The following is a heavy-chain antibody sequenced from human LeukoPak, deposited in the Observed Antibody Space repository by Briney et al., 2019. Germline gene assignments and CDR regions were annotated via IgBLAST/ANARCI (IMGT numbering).Heavy chain of an antibody. CDR2: IYYSGST. CDR3: ARQRVTGTTGDY. V-gene: IGHV4-59*08. D-gene: IGHD1-7*01. CDR1: GGSISSYY. J-gene: IGHJ4*02. Sequence: SETLSLTCTVSGGSISSYYWSWIRQPPGKGLEWIGYIYYSGSTSYNPSLKSRVTISVDTSKNQFSLKLSSVTAADTAVYYCARQRVTGTTGDYWGQGTLVTVSS.